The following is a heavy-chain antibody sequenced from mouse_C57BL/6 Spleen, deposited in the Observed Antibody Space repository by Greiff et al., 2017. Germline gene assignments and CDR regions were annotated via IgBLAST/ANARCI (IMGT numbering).Heavy chain of an antibody. CDR3: ARWYTFEWLGY. D-gene: IGHD1-1*02. Sequence: QVQLKQSGAELVKPGASVKISCKASGYAFSSYWMNWVKQRPGKGLEWIGQIYPGDGDTNYNGKFKGKATLTADKSSTTAYMQLSSLTSEDSAVYFCARWYTFEWLGYWGQGALVTVSA. V-gene: IGHV1-80*01. CDR2: IYPGDGDT. J-gene: IGHJ3*01. CDR1: GYAFSSYW.